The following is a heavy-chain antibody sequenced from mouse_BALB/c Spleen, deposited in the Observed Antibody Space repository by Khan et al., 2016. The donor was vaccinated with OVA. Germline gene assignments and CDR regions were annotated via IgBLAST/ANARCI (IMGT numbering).Heavy chain of an antibody. V-gene: IGHV9-3-1*01. CDR2: INTYTGEP. CDR3: ARPPYFSYVMDY. J-gene: IGHJ4*01. Sequence: QIQLVQSGPELKKPGETVKISCKASGYTFTNCGMNWVKQAPGKGLKWMGWINTYTGEPTYADDFKGRFAFSLETSASTAYLQINNLKKEDTATYCCARPPYFSYVMDYWGQGTSVTVSS. D-gene: IGHD2-10*01. CDR1: GYTFTNCG.